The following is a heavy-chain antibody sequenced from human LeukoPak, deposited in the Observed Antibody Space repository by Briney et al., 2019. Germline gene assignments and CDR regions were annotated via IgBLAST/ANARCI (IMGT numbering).Heavy chain of an antibody. CDR2: INPSGGSA. D-gene: IGHD4-17*01. V-gene: IGHV1-46*01. CDR3: ARNGDYGGYCYYMDV. Sequence: ASVKVSCKASGYTFTSYYMHWVRQAPGQGLEWMGIINPSGGSASYAQKFQGRVTMTRDTSTSTVYMELSSLRSEDTAVYYCARNGDYGGYCYYMDVWGKGTTVTISS. CDR1: GYTFTSYY. J-gene: IGHJ6*03.